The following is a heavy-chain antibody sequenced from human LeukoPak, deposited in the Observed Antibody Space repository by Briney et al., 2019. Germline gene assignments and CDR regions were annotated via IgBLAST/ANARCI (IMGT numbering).Heavy chain of an antibody. D-gene: IGHD6-19*01. CDR3: ARSQWPGTLRYYGMDV. V-gene: IGHV3-7*03. CDR2: IKQDGSEK. Sequence: GGSLRLSCAASGFTFSSYWMSWVRQAPGKGLEWVANIKQDGSEKYYVDSVKGRFTISRDNAKNSLYLQMNSLRAEDTAVYYCARSQWPGTLRYYGMDVWGQGTTVTVSS. J-gene: IGHJ6*02. CDR1: GFTFSSYW.